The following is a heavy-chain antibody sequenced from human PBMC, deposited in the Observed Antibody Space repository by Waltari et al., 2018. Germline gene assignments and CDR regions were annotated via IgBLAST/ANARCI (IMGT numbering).Heavy chain of an antibody. CDR3: ARDGRFPYYYYYMDV. CDR2: IYTSGST. Sequence: QVQLQESGPGLVKPSEPLSLTCTVSGGSISSYYWSWIRQPAGKGREWIGRIYTSGSTNYNPSRKSRVTMSEDTSKNQFSRKRSSVTAADTAVYYGARDGRFPYYYYYMDVWGKGTTGTIAS. V-gene: IGHV4-4*07. CDR1: GGSISSYY. J-gene: IGHJ6*03. D-gene: IGHD3-3*01.